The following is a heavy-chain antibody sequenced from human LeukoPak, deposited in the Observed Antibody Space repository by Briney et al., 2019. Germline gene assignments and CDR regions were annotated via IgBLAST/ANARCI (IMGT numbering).Heavy chain of an antibody. CDR3: ARRAVAGTTDP. J-gene: IGHJ5*02. D-gene: IGHD6-19*01. CDR2: INPSGGST. CDR1: GYTFTSYY. Sequence: ASVKVSCKASGYTFTSYYMHWVRRAPGQGLGWMGIINPSGGSTSYAQKFQGRVTMTRDTSTSTVCMELSSLRSEDTAVYYCARRAVAGTTDPWGQGTLVTVSS. V-gene: IGHV1-46*01.